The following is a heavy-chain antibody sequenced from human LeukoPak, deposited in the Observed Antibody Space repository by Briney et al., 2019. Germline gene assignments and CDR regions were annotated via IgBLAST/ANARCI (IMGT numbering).Heavy chain of an antibody. Sequence: GGSLRLSCAASGFTFSSYRINWVRQAPGKGRGWVSYISSSSSTIYYADSVKGRFTISRDNAKNSLYLQMNSLRAEDTAVYYCARGYGDYIFGYWGQGTLVTVSS. CDR2: ISSSSSTI. CDR3: ARGYGDYIFGY. CDR1: GFTFSSYR. D-gene: IGHD4-17*01. J-gene: IGHJ4*02. V-gene: IGHV3-48*04.